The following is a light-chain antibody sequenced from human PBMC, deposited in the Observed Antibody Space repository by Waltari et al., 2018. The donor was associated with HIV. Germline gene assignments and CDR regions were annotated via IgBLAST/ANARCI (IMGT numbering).Light chain of an antibody. V-gene: IGLV1-44*01. J-gene: IGLJ3*02. CDR2: YNN. CDR1: SSNIGSKA. Sequence: QSVLTQPPSASGTPGQRVTIPCSGSSSNIGSKAVNWYQQLPGTSPKLLIYYNNQRPSGVPDRFSGSKSGTSASLAISGLQSEDEADYYCAAWDDSLMGVFGGGTRLTVL. CDR3: AAWDDSLMGV.